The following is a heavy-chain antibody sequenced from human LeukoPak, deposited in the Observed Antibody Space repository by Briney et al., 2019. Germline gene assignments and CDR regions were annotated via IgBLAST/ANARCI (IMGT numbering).Heavy chain of an antibody. V-gene: IGHV1-69*17. CDR2: IIPIFGIA. J-gene: IGHJ3*02. CDR3: ALAAYCGGDCYSGEGGAFDI. Sequence: GSSVKVSCKASGGTFSSYAISWVRQAPGQGLEWMGGIIPIFGIANYAQKFQGRVTITAGKSTSTAYMELSSLRSEDTAVYYCALAAYCGGDCYSGEGGAFDIWGQGTMVTVSS. CDR1: GGTFSSYA. D-gene: IGHD2-21*02.